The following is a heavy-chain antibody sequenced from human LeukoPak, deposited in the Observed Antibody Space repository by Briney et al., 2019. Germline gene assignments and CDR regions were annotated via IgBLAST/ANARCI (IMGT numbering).Heavy chain of an antibody. V-gene: IGHV3-66*01. D-gene: IGHD2-2*01. J-gene: IGHJ4*02. CDR2: IYSGGST. CDR3: AKDRGIEYCSGNSCLGPFDC. Sequence: GGSLRLSCAATGFTVGSSYMSWVRQAPGKGLEWASVIYSGGSTYYADDVKLRFTISRDNSKNTLYLQMNSLRAEDTAVYYCAKDRGIEYCSGNSCLGPFDCWGQGTLVSVSS. CDR1: GFTVGSSY.